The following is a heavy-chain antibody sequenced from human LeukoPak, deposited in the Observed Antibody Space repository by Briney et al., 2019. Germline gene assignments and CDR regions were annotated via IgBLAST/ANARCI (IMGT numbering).Heavy chain of an antibody. V-gene: IGHV1-69*13. CDR2: IIPIFGTA. D-gene: IGHD1-26*01. CDR3: ARHQSGSYYYYGMDV. Sequence: ASVKVSCKASGGTFSSYAISWVRQAPGQGLEWMGGIIPIFGTANYAQKFQGRVTITADESTSTAYMELSSLRSEDTAVYYCARHQSGSYYYYGMDVWGQGTTVTVSS. CDR1: GGTFSSYA. J-gene: IGHJ6*02.